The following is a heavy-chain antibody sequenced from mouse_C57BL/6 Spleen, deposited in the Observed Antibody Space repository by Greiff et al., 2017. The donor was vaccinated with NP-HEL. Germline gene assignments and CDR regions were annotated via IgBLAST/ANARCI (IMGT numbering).Heavy chain of an antibody. V-gene: IGHV6-6*01. CDR1: GFTFSDAW. CDR3: TRRYGNYGPFAY. Sequence: DVMLVESGGGLVQPGGSMTLTCAASGFTFSDAWMDWVRQSPETGLEWVAEIRNKANNHATYYAESVKGRLTISRDDSKRIVYLQMNSLRAEDTGIYYCTRRYGNYGPFAYWGQGTLVTVSA. J-gene: IGHJ3*01. D-gene: IGHD2-10*02. CDR2: IRNKANNHAT.